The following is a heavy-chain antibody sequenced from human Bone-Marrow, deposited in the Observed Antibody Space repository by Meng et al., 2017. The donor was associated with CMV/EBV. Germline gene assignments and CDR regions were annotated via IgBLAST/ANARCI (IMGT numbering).Heavy chain of an antibody. D-gene: IGHD4-11*01. CDR3: AKDRIKRMTTGFDY. V-gene: IGHV3-30*02. CDR2: IRYDGSNK. CDR1: GFTFSTYG. J-gene: IGHJ4*02. Sequence: GGSLRLSCAASGFTFSTYGIHWVRQAPGKGLEWVAFIRYDGSNKCYVDSVKGRFTISRDNSKNTLYLQMNSLRAEDTAVYYCAKDRIKRMTTGFDYWGQGPLVTVSS.